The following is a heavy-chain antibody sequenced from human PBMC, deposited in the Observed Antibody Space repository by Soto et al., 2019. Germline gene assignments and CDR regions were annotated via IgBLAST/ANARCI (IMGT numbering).Heavy chain of an antibody. CDR1: GGSVSSGSHY. J-gene: IGHJ4*02. CDR2: IHYSGTT. Sequence: QVQLQESGPGLVKPSETLSLTCTVSGGSVSSGSHYWSWIRQPPRKGLEWIGYIHYSGTTNYNPSLKSRVIISVDTSKNQLSLKLSSVTAADTAVYYCARGYYGSGSGGYYFDYWGQGTLVTASS. D-gene: IGHD3-10*01. V-gene: IGHV4-61*01. CDR3: ARGYYGSGSGGYYFDY.